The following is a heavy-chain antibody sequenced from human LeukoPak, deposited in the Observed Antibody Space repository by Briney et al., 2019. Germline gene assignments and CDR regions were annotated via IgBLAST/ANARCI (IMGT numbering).Heavy chain of an antibody. CDR1: GGSISSYY. D-gene: IGHD6-19*01. Sequence: SETLSLTCTVSGGSISSYYWSWIRQPPGKGLEWIGYIYYSGSTNYNPSLKSRVTISVDTSKNQFSLKLSSVTAADTAVYCCARGGSVAGPFDYWGQGTLVTVSS. V-gene: IGHV4-59*01. CDR2: IYYSGST. CDR3: ARGGSVAGPFDY. J-gene: IGHJ4*02.